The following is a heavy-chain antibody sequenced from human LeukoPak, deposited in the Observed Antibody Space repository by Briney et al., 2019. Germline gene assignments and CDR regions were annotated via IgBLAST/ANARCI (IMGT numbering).Heavy chain of an antibody. J-gene: IGHJ3*02. Sequence: SGTLSLTCAVSGGSISSSNWWSWVRQPPGKGLEWIGEIYHSGSTNYNPSLKSRVTISVDTSKNQFSLKLSSVTAADTAVYYCARQIPSYDILTGYYNNAFDIWGQGTMVTVSS. CDR1: GGSISSSNW. CDR3: ARQIPSYDILTGYYNNAFDI. V-gene: IGHV4-4*02. CDR2: IYHSGST. D-gene: IGHD3-9*01.